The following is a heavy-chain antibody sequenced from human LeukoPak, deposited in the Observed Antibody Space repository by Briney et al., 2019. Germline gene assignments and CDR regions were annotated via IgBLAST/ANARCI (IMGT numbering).Heavy chain of an antibody. D-gene: IGHD6-13*01. Sequence: SETLSLSCTVSGDSINNDYWSWIRQPPGKGLEWIGYIYYSGATDYNPSLKSRVSMSLDTSRNQFSLRLRSVTAADTAVYYCARDAGTWYFGNWGRGTLVTVSS. CDR3: ARDAGTWYFGN. V-gene: IGHV4-59*01. CDR1: GDSINNDY. CDR2: IYYSGAT. J-gene: IGHJ4*02.